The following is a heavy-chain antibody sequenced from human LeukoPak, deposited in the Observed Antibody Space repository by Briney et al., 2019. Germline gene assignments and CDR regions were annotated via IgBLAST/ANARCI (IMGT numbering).Heavy chain of an antibody. Sequence: ASVKVSCKASGGTFSSYAISWVRQAPGQGLEWMGRIIPILGIANYAQKFQGRVTITADKSTSTAYMELSSLRSEDTAVYYCARARVPAATRQYYYYGMDVWGQGTTVTVSS. CDR3: ARARVPAATRQYYYYGMDV. CDR2: IIPILGIA. J-gene: IGHJ6*02. V-gene: IGHV1-69*04. CDR1: GGTFSSYA. D-gene: IGHD2-2*01.